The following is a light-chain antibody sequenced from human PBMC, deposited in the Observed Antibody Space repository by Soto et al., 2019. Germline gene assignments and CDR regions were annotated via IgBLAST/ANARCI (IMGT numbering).Light chain of an antibody. CDR2: WAS. CDR1: QSVLFTSNNENY. V-gene: IGKV4-1*01. CDR3: QQSYSTPHT. J-gene: IGKJ4*01. Sequence: PQSPANLTVSLGESATIKCTSRQSVLFTSNNENYLGWFQQKPRQPPKLLLSWASTRESGVPDRFSGSGSGTEFTLTISSLQSEDFATYYCQQSYSTPHTFGGGAKVDIK.